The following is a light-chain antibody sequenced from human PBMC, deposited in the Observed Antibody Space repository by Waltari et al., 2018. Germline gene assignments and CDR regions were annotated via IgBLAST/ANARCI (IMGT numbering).Light chain of an antibody. CDR1: QSIDRY. CDR3: QQSDSIPPKFT. V-gene: IGKV1-39*01. J-gene: IGKJ3*01. Sequence: DIQMAQSPSYLSASVGYRVTITCRASQSIDRYLNWYKLKQGKAPKLLIYAASTLQSGVPSRFSGSCSGTDFTLNISSLQPEYFVTYYCQQSDSIPPKFTYGPGTKVDIK. CDR2: AAS.